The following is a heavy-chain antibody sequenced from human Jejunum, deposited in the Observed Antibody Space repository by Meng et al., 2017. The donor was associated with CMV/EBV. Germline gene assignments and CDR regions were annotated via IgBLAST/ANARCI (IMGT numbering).Heavy chain of an antibody. V-gene: IGHV2-5*02. J-gene: IGHJ4*02. CDR2: IYWDDDK. Sequence: QLPLKGSGPSLVKPTQTLTLPCDFSGLSSISSGVGVGWIRQPPGKALEWLALIYWDDDKRYSPSLRSRLTITKDTSKNEVVLTMTNMDPVDTGTYYCAHFVGGYYPSRPDYWGQGTLVTVSS. D-gene: IGHD1-26*01. CDR1: GLSSISSGVG. CDR3: AHFVGGYYPSRPDY.